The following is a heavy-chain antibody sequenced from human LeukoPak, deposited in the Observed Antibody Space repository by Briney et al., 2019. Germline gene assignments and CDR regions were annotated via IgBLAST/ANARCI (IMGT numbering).Heavy chain of an antibody. Sequence: SVKVSCKASGVTFSSYAISWVRQAPGQGLEWMGGIIPIFGTANYAQKFQGRVTITADESTSTAYMELSSLRSEDTAVYYCASGGTLDYDFWSGPGFDYWGQGTLVTVSS. D-gene: IGHD3-3*01. V-gene: IGHV1-69*01. CDR2: IIPIFGTA. CDR3: ASGGTLDYDFWSGPGFDY. J-gene: IGHJ4*02. CDR1: GVTFSSYA.